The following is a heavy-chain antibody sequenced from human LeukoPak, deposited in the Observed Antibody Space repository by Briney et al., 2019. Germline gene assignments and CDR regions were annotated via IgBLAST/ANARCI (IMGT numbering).Heavy chain of an antibody. Sequence: GGSLRLSCAASGFTFSNYAMTWVRQAPGKGLEWVSGISGRGSNTYYAESVKGRFTISRDKSKNTLYLQMNTPRAEHTAVYFCARSAGSSSWDFFDYWGQGTQVTVSS. CDR1: GFTFSNYA. CDR2: ISGRGSNT. V-gene: IGHV3-23*01. D-gene: IGHD6-13*01. CDR3: ARSAGSSSWDFFDY. J-gene: IGHJ4*02.